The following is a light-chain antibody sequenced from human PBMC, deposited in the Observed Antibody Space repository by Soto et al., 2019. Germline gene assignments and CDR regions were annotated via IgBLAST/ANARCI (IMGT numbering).Light chain of an antibody. Sequence: QSALTQPASVSGSPGQSITISCTGTSSNVGDYNYVSWYQHHPGKAPKLMIYEVTNRPSGVSNRFSGSKSGNTASLTISGLQGEDEADYYCSSYTTDSTLDVVFGGGTKVTVL. CDR2: EVT. CDR3: SSYTTDSTLDVV. CDR1: SSNVGDYNY. J-gene: IGLJ2*01. V-gene: IGLV2-14*01.